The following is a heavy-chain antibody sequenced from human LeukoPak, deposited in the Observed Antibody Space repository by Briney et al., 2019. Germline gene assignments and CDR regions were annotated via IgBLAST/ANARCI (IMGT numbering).Heavy chain of an antibody. CDR1: GASISSYY. CDR3: AAVDTSRDWPDP. D-gene: IGHD2-15*01. CDR2: IYYSGST. J-gene: IGHJ5*02. Sequence: PSETLSLTCTISGASISSYYWGWIRQPPGKGLEWIGYIYYSGSTNYNPSLKSRVTMSLDTSKNQFSLKLRSVTAADTAVYHCAAVDTSRDWPDPWGQGTLVTVSS. V-gene: IGHV4-59*01.